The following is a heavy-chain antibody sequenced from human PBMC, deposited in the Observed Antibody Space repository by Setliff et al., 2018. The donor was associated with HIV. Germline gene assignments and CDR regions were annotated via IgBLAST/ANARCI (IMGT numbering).Heavy chain of an antibody. CDR3: ARGVAAAGL. CDR1: GGSISRSSYY. CDR2: IFYSGHT. D-gene: IGHD6-13*01. Sequence: PSETLSRTCTVSGGSISRSSYYWAWIRQPPGKGLEWIGNIFYSGHTFYTPSLRSRVTISVDTSKNQFSLKLSSVTAADTAVYYCARGVAAAGLWGQGTLVTVSS. J-gene: IGHJ4*02. V-gene: IGHV4-39*07.